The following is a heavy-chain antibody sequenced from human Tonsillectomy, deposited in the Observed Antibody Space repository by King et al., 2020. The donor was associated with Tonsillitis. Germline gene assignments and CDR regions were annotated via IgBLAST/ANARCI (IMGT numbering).Heavy chain of an antibody. Sequence: QLQESGPGLVKPSQTLSLTCTVSGGSISSGSYYWSCIRQPAGKGLEWIGRIYTSGSTNYNPSLKSRVTMSVDTSKNQFSLNLSSVTAADTAVDYCARPGGCTLTTVNYYYYSMDVWGKGTTVTVSS. CDR1: GGSISSGSYY. CDR2: IYTSGST. CDR3: ARPGGCTLTTVNYYYYSMDV. D-gene: IGHD4-17*01. V-gene: IGHV4-61*02. J-gene: IGHJ6*03.